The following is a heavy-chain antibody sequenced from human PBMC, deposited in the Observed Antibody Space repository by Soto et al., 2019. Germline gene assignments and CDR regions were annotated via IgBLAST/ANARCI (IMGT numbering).Heavy chain of an antibody. V-gene: IGHV4-34*01. CDR2: INHSRST. D-gene: IGHD2-15*01. Sequence: QVQLQQRGAGLFKPSETLSVTCADYGASFSGYYWSWIRQPPGKRLEWIGEINHSRSTNYNPPLKSRVTLSVDTSKNQFSLKLSSVTAADTAVFYCARGLPAEVAATFFDYWGQGTLVSASS. CDR1: GASFSGYY. J-gene: IGHJ4*02. CDR3: ARGLPAEVAATFFDY.